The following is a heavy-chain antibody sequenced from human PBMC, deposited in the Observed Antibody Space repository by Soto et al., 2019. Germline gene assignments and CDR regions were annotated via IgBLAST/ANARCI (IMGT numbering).Heavy chain of an antibody. CDR1: GGTFSSYA. Sequence: ASVKVSCKASGGTFSSYAISWVRQAPGQGLEWLGRVNPKSGGTSTAQKFQGWVTMTTDTSISTASMELTRLTSDDTAIYYCARGDSRDCSNGVCSFFYNHDMDVWGQGTTVTISS. D-gene: IGHD2-8*01. CDR3: ARGDSRDCSNGVCSFFYNHDMDV. CDR2: VNPKSGGT. J-gene: IGHJ6*02. V-gene: IGHV1-2*04.